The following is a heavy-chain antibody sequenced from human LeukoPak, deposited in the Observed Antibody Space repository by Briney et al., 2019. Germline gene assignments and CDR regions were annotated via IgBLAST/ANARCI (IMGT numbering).Heavy chain of an antibody. Sequence: SVKVSCKASGYTFTSYGISWVRQAPGQGLEWMGGIIPIFGTANYAQKFQGRVTITADKSTSTAYMELSSLRSEDTAVYYCARDYGDYFSFFDYWGQGTLVTVSS. CDR3: ARDYGDYFSFFDY. V-gene: IGHV1-69*06. CDR1: GYTFTSYG. D-gene: IGHD4-17*01. J-gene: IGHJ4*02. CDR2: IIPIFGTA.